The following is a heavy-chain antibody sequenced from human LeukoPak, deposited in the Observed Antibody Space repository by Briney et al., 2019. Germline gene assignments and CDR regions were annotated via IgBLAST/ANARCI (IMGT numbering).Heavy chain of an antibody. J-gene: IGHJ4*02. D-gene: IGHD1-26*01. CDR2: INPNSGGT. CDR3: AIGAVGATWSEFAY. CDR1: GYTFTDYY. Sequence: GASVKVSCKASGYTFTDYYMHSVGQAPGQGLEWMGWINPNSGGTNYAQKFQGRVTMTRDTSISTAYMELSRLRSDDTAVYYCAIGAVGATWSEFAYWRQGTLVTVSS. V-gene: IGHV1-2*02.